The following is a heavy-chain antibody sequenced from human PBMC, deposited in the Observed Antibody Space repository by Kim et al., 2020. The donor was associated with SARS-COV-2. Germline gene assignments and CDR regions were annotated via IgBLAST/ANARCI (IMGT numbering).Heavy chain of an antibody. V-gene: IGHV3-48*03. CDR2: ISSSGTTI. D-gene: IGHD6-6*01. CDR1: GFTFSSYE. J-gene: IGHJ3*02. Sequence: GGSLRLSCAASGFTFSSYEMNWVRQAPGKGLEWVSYISSSGTTIYYADSVKGRFTISRDNAKNSLSLQMNSPRAEDTAVYYCARTYSSSSGKAFDIWGQGTMVIVSS. CDR3: ARTYSSSSGKAFDI.